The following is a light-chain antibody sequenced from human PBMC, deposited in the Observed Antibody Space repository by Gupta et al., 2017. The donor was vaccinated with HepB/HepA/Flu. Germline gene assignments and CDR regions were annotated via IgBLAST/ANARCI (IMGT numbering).Light chain of an antibody. CDR2: LGS. V-gene: IGKV2-28*01. CDR1: QSLLHSNGYNY. Sequence: EIVMTQSPLSLPVNLCEPASISCRSSQSLLHSNGYNYLDWYLQKPGQSPQLLIYLGSNRASGVPDRFSGSGSGTDFTLKISRVEAEDVGVYYCMQALQTPPWTFGQGTKVEIK. J-gene: IGKJ1*01. CDR3: MQALQTPPWT.